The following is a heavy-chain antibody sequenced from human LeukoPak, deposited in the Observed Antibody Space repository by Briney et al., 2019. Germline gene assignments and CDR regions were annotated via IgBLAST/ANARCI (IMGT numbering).Heavy chain of an antibody. J-gene: IGHJ4*02. D-gene: IGHD3-10*01. V-gene: IGHV1-46*03. Sequence: ASVKVSCKASGYTFTSYYMHWVRQAPGQGLEWMGIINPSGGSTSYAQKFQGRVTMTRDTSTSTVYMELSSLRTEDTAVYYCTKDLEYSGSGTLGAFDYWGQGTLVTVSS. CDR3: TKDLEYSGSGTLGAFDY. CDR1: GYTFTSYY. CDR2: INPSGGST.